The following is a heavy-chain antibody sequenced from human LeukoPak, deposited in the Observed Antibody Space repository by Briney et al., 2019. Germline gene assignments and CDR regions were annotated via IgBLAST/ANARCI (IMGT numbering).Heavy chain of an antibody. J-gene: IGHJ6*03. Sequence: ASVKVSCAASGFTFSASWMSWVRQAPGKGLEWVANIRQDGTEQYTADSLKGRFTISRDNTKRTLYLQINSLRVEDTAVYYCARVGPPYYYYYMDVWGNGSTVIVSS. CDR3: ARVGPPYYYYYMDV. CDR2: IRQDGTEQ. V-gene: IGHV3-7*01. CDR1: GFTFSASW.